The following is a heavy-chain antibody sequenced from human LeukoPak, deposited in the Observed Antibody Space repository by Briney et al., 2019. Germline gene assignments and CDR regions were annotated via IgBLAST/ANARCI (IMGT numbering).Heavy chain of an antibody. V-gene: IGHV3-30*02. CDR2: IRYDGSNK. CDR3: AKDHVWQWLARLGYYYMDV. Sequence: GGSLRLSCAASGFTFSTYAIHWVRQAPGKGLEWVAFIRYDGSNKYYADSVKGRFTISRDNSKNTLYLQMNGLRAEDTAVYYCAKDHVWQWLARLGYYYMDVWGKGTTVTISS. J-gene: IGHJ6*03. D-gene: IGHD6-19*01. CDR1: GFTFSTYA.